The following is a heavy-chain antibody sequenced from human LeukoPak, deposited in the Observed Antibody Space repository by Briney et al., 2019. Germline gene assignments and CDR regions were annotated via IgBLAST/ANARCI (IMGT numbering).Heavy chain of an antibody. V-gene: IGHV4-59*08. Sequence: PSETLSLTCTVSGGSISSYYWSWIRQPPGKGLEWIGYIYYSGSTNYNPSLKSRVTISVDTSKNQFSLKLSSVTAADTAVYYCARQGEIYGDYFSYYYGMDVWGQGTTVTVSS. CDR2: IYYSGST. CDR1: GGSISSYY. CDR3: ARQGEIYGDYFSYYYGMDV. J-gene: IGHJ6*02. D-gene: IGHD4-17*01.